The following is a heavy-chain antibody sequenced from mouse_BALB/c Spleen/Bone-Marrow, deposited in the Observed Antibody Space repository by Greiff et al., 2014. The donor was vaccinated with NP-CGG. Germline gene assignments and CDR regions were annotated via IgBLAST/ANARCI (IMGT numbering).Heavy chain of an antibody. D-gene: IGHD2-10*02. V-gene: IGHV1-69*02. CDR2: IYPSDSYT. CDR1: GYTFTSYW. CDR3: TRQYGNYYAMDY. J-gene: IGHJ4*01. Sequence: VQLQQSGAELVRPGASVKVSCKASGYTFTSYWINWVKQRPGQGLEWIGNIYPSDSYTNYNQNFKDKATLTVDKSSSTAYMQLSSPTSEDSAVYYCTRQYGNYYAMDYCGQGTSVTVSS.